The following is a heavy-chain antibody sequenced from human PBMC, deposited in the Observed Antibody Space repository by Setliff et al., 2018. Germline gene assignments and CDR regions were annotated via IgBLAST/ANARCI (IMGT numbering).Heavy chain of an antibody. J-gene: IGHJ4*02. CDR3: AREVWNYYDKSWSGYADH. CDR1: GFIISDYW. V-gene: IGHV3-7*03. Sequence: GGSLRLSCVASGFIISDYWMTWVRQAPGKGLEWVADIRQDGTNKYYADSVKGRFTISRDNAKNSLYLQMNSLRAEDTALYYCAREVWNYYDKSWSGYADHWGQGTLVTAPQ. D-gene: IGHD3-3*01. CDR2: IRQDGTNK.